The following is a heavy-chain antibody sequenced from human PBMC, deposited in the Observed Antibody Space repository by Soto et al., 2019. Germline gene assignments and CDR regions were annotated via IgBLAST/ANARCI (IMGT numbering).Heavy chain of an antibody. D-gene: IGHD6-19*01. CDR3: ARGTAVAGRGWFDP. Sequence: QVQLQESGPGLVKPSETLSLTCTVSGDSISSYYWSWIRQPPGKGLEWIGYIYYSGSTNYNPSLKSRVTISVDTSKNQFSLKLSSVTAADTAVYYCARGTAVAGRGWFDPWGQGTLVTVSS. V-gene: IGHV4-59*01. J-gene: IGHJ5*02. CDR2: IYYSGST. CDR1: GDSISSYY.